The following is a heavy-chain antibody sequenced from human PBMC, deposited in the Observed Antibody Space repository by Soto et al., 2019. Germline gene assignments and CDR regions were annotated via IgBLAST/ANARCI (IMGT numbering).Heavy chain of an antibody. CDR2: IKSKTDGGTT. CDR1: GFTFSNSS. Sequence: PGGSLRLSCAASGFTFSNSSMSWVRQAPGKGLEWVGRIKSKTDGGTTDYAAPGKGRITISKDDSKNTLYLQMNSMKTDNKAVYYCSRDYTRYRSSWYRGFDYWGQGTLVTVSS. CDR3: SRDYTRYRSSWYRGFDY. V-gene: IGHV3-15*05. D-gene: IGHD6-13*01. J-gene: IGHJ4*02.